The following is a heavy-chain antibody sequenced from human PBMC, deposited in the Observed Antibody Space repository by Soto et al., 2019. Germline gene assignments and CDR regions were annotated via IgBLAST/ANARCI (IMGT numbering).Heavy chain of an antibody. D-gene: IGHD6-13*01. V-gene: IGHV1-69*01. CDR2: IIPIFGTA. Sequence: QVQLVQSGAEVKKPGSSVKVSCKASGGTFSSYAISWVRQAPGQGLEWMGGIIPIFGTANYAQKFQGRVTITADESTSTANMELSSLRSEDTAVYYCARDKSGGIAAAGTTDDAFDIWGQGTMVTVSS. CDR1: GGTFSSYA. CDR3: ARDKSGGIAAAGTTDDAFDI. J-gene: IGHJ3*02.